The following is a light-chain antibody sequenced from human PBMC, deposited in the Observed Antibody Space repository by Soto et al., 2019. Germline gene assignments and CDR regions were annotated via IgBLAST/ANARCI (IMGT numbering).Light chain of an antibody. CDR3: QSYDSSLSGVV. CDR2: DNN. CDR1: SSNIGAGYA. Sequence: QSVLTQPPSVSGAPGPRVTISCTGSSSNIGAGYAVHWYQQLPGTAPKLLIYDNNNRPSGVPDRFSGSESGTSASLAITGLQAEDEADYYCQSYDSSLSGVVFGGGTKLTVL. V-gene: IGLV1-40*01. J-gene: IGLJ2*01.